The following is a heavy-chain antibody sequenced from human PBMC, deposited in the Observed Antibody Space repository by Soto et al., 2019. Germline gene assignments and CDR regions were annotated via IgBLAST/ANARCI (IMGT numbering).Heavy chain of an antibody. D-gene: IGHD3-16*01. Sequence: QITLKKSGPTLVKPTQTLTLTCTFSGFSLSTTGVGVSWIRQPPGKALEWLALIYWHDVKRYSPSLKSRLTITKVTSKNQMVLTMTNMDPVDTATYYCAHRGGATVGLYYFDYWGQGALVTVSS. V-gene: IGHV2-5*01. CDR3: AHRGGATVGLYYFDY. CDR1: GFSLSTTGVG. J-gene: IGHJ4*02. CDR2: IYWHDVK.